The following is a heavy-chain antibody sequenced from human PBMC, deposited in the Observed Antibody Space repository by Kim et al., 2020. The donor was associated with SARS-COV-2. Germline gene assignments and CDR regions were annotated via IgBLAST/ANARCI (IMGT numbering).Heavy chain of an antibody. D-gene: IGHD3-10*01. CDR2: INHSGST. V-gene: IGHV4-34*01. J-gene: IGHJ6*02. CDR3: ARTHRVHFYYYYGMDV. CDR1: GGSFSGYY. Sequence: SETLSLTCAVYGGSFSGYYWSWIRQPPGKGLEWIGEINHSGSTNYNPSLKSRVTISVDTSKNQFSLKLSSVTAADTAVYYCARTHRVHFYYYYGMDVWGQGTTVTVSS.